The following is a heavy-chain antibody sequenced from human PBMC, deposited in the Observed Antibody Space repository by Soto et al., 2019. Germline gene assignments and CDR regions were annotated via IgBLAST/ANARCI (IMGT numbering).Heavy chain of an antibody. CDR3: ARASPYSSGWYGAKKCYFDY. CDR1: GYTFTSYD. D-gene: IGHD6-19*01. CDR2: MNPNSGNT. V-gene: IGHV1-8*01. Sequence: EASVKVSCKASGYTFTSYDINWVRQATGQGLEWMGWMNPNSGNTGYAQKFQGRVTMTRNTSISTAYMELSSLRSDDTAVYYCARASPYSSGWYGAKKCYFDYWGQGTLVTVSS. J-gene: IGHJ4*02.